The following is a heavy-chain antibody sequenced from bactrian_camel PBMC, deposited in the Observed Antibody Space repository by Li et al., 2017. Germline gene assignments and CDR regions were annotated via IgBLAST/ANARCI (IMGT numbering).Heavy chain of an antibody. CDR1: DYNENTEC. Sequence: VQLVESGGGLVQTGGSLRLSCVVSDYNENTECMAWFRQAPGKEREGVALIYSGDHSTYYLDSVKGRFTISLDAAANTLYLQMDSLRPEDAAMYFCAAARWAYQDDALRDSDFVFWGQGTQVTVS. D-gene: IGHD4*01. CDR2: IYSGDHST. CDR3: AAARWAYQDDALRDSDFVF. V-gene: IGHV3S63*01. J-gene: IGHJ6*01.